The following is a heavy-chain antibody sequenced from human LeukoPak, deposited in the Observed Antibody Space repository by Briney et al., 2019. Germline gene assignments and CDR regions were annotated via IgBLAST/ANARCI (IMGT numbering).Heavy chain of an antibody. D-gene: IGHD4-17*01. CDR2: INAGNGNT. Sequence: VASVKVSCKASGYTFTSYAMHWVRQAPGQRLEWMGWINAGNGNTKYSQKFQGRVTITADESTSTAYMELSSLRSEDTAVYYCARDPHPDYGDYNTFDYWGQGTLVTVSS. CDR3: ARDPHPDYGDYNTFDY. CDR1: GYTFTSYA. V-gene: IGHV1-3*01. J-gene: IGHJ4*02.